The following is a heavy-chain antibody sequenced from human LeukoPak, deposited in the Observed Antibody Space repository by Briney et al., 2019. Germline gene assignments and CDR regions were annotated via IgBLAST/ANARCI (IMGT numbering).Heavy chain of an antibody. V-gene: IGHV3-11*01. D-gene: IGHD2-2*03. J-gene: IGHJ6*03. CDR1: GFTFSDYY. CDR2: ISSSGSTI. Sequence: PGGSLRLSCAASGFTFSDYYMSWIRQAPGKGLEWVSYISSSGSTIYYADSVKGRFTISRDNAKNSLYLQMNSLRAEDTAVYYCARRVGSTFYPGYCSSTSCPKYYYYYYMDVWGKGTTVTISS. CDR3: ARRVGSTFYPGYCSSTSCPKYYYYYYMDV.